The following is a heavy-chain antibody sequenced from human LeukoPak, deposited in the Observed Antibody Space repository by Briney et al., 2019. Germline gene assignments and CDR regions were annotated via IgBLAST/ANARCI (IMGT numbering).Heavy chain of an antibody. Sequence: SETLALTCTVSGGSISGYYWSWIRQPPGKGLEWIGYIYYSGSINYNSSLKSRVTISVDTSRNQFPLKPSSMTAADTAVYYCVRNTLGHYDAFDIWGQGTMVTVSS. CDR1: GGSISGYY. CDR2: IYYSGSI. V-gene: IGHV4-59*01. J-gene: IGHJ3*02. CDR3: VRNTLGHYDAFDI. D-gene: IGHD1/OR15-1a*01.